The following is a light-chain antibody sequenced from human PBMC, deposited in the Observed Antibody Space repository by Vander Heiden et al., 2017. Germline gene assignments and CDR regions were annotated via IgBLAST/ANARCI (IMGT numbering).Light chain of an antibody. CDR1: QSVTTSY. V-gene: IGKV3-20*01. Sequence: DIVLTQSPGTLSLSPGERATLSCRASQSVTTSYLAWYQQKPGQAPRLLIYGASSRATGIPDRFSGSGSGTDFTLTISRLEPEDFAVYYCQQYHTSPPYTFGQGTKLEIK. CDR3: QQYHTSPPYT. J-gene: IGKJ2*01. CDR2: GAS.